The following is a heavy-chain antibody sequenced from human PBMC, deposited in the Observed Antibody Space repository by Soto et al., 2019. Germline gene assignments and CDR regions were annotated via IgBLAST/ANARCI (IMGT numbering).Heavy chain of an antibody. CDR3: ARHGSY. CDR2: IYYSGKT. CDR1: GVSISNTSYY. Sequence: GPGPGTPSETLSLTCTVSGVSISNTSYYWGWIRQSPGKGLEWIGTIYYSGKTYYHPALKSRVTISVDTSNNRFSLKLSSVTAADTAVYYCARHGSYWGQGTLVTFSS. J-gene: IGHJ4*02. V-gene: IGHV4-39*01.